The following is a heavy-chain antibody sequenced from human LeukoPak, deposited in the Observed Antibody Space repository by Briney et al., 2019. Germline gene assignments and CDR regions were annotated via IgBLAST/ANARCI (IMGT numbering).Heavy chain of an antibody. J-gene: IGHJ6*03. CDR2: INANTGNP. CDR3: ARDKEVATIWWYYYYYMDV. CDR1: GYTFTSYS. V-gene: IGHV7-4-1*02. Sequence: ASVKVSCKASGYTFTSYSMNWVRQAPGQGLEYMGWINANTGNPTYAQGFTGRFVFSLDTSVSTAYLQISSLKAEDTAVYYCARDKEVATIWWYYYYYMDVWGKGTTVTVFS. D-gene: IGHD5-12*01.